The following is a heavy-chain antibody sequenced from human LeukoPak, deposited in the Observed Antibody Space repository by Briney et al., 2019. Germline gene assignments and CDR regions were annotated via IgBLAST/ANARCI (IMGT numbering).Heavy chain of an antibody. V-gene: IGHV3-48*04. D-gene: IGHD5-12*01. CDR1: GFTFSTYS. Sequence: GGSLRLSCAASGFTFSTYSMNWVRQAPGKWLEWISYITSSSSAIYYTDSVKGRFTVSRDNAKNSLYLQMNSLRAEDTAVYYCARDNRGYDYWGQGTLVTVSS. J-gene: IGHJ4*02. CDR3: ARDNRGYDY. CDR2: ITSSSSAI.